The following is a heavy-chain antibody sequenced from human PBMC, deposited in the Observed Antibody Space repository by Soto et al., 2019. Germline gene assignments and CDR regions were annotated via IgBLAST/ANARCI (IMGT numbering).Heavy chain of an antibody. D-gene: IGHD2-15*01. CDR2: ISTYDDKT. J-gene: IGHJ5*02. Sequence: QVQLVQSGAEVKTPGAAVKVSCSASGYSCRTHGISWVRQAPGQGLEWMGWISTYDDKTNFPQKFQGRITTPTDTSTSTAYMELRSLRSDETAVYFCARDLGYCNSSGCFRNWFDPWGQANLVNVSS. CDR3: ARDLGYCNSSGCFRNWFDP. CDR1: GYSCRTHG. V-gene: IGHV1-18*01.